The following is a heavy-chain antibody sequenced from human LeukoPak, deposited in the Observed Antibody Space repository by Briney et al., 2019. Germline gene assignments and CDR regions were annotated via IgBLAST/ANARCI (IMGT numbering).Heavy chain of an antibody. CDR3: ARPSGGFLEWFFDY. J-gene: IGHJ4*02. Sequence: ASVKVSCKASRYTFTGYYIHWVRQAPGQGLEWMGWINPNSGGTNYAQKFQGRVTMTRDTSISTAYMELSRLRSDDTAVYYCARPSGGFLEWFFDYWGQGTLVTVSS. CDR1: RYTFTGYY. CDR2: INPNSGGT. V-gene: IGHV1-2*02. D-gene: IGHD3-3*01.